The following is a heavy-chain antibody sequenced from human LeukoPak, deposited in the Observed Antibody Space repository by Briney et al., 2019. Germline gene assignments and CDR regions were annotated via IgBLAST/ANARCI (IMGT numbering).Heavy chain of an antibody. Sequence: ASVKVSCKASGYTFSGSYIHWVRQAPGQGLEWMGRINPNSGDTNYAQKFQGRVTMTRDTSISTAYMELSRLRSDDTAVYYCARGPRRDYYDSSGYTPPDYWGQGTLVTVSS. J-gene: IGHJ4*02. D-gene: IGHD3-22*01. V-gene: IGHV1-2*06. CDR1: GYTFSGSY. CDR2: INPNSGDT. CDR3: ARGPRRDYYDSSGYTPPDY.